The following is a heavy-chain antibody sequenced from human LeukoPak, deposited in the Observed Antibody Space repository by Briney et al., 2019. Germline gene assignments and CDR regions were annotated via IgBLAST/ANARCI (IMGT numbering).Heavy chain of an antibody. CDR1: GXTFSSYW. CDR3: AKCMAAGGSKTGVDV. Sequence: PGRSLRLSCAASGXTFSSYWMPWVPRAPGKGVGGVSRINSDGRSTSYADSVKGRFTISRDNTKNTLYLRMNSLRAEDTAVYYCAKCMAAGGSKTGVDVWGQGTVVTVSS. V-gene: IGHV3-74*01. CDR2: INSDGRST. D-gene: IGHD6-13*01. J-gene: IGHJ3*01.